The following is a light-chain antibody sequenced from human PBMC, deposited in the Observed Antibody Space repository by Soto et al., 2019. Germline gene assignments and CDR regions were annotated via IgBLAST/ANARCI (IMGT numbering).Light chain of an antibody. J-gene: IGLJ1*01. CDR1: SSDVGGYNY. V-gene: IGLV2-8*01. Sequence: QCVPTSPPSASGSPGQSVTIPCTGTSSDVGGYNYVSWYQQHPGKAPKLMIYEVSKRPSGVPDRFSGSKSGNTASLTVSGLQAEDEADYYCSSYAGSNNLGVFGTGTKVTVL. CDR2: EVS. CDR3: SSYAGSNNLGV.